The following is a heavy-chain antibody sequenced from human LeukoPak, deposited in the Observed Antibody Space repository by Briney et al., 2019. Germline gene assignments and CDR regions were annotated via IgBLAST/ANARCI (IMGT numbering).Heavy chain of an antibody. J-gene: IGHJ4*02. V-gene: IGHV3-23*01. CDR3: AKASRRHCGTTICYTLDY. D-gene: IGHD2-2*02. Sequence: GGSLRLSCAASGFTVSRNYMSWVRQAPGKGLEWVSAISGSGGSTYYADSVKGRFTISRDNSKNTLYLQMNSLRAADTAKYYCAKASRRHCGTTICYTLDYWGQGTLVTVSS. CDR2: ISGSGGST. CDR1: GFTVSRNY.